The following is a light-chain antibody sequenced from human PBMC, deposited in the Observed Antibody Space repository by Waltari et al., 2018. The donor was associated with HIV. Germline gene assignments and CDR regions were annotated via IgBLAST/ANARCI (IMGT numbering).Light chain of an antibody. J-gene: IGKJ4*01. V-gene: IGKV1-12*01. CDR3: QRASNFPHT. Sequence: DIQMTQSPSYVSASVGDSVTITCRASQDIGDLWAWVQQRPGEAPRLLIYSTSRRKVGVSSKFFACGSETEFTLTITGLQTEDFATYDCQRASNFPHTFGGGTKVDI. CDR2: STS. CDR1: QDIGDL.